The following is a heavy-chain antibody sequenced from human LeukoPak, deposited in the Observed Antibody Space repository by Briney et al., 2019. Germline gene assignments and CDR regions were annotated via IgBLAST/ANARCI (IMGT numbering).Heavy chain of an antibody. J-gene: IGHJ4*02. CDR2: ISYRGNT. D-gene: IGHD3-22*01. CDR1: GGSIISSV. V-gene: IGHV4-59*01. CDR3: ARVQFHSSGFPSYFEH. Sequence: SETLSETRTGTGGSIISSVLRWLQQPPGKGLEWIGYISYRGNTNYNPSLKSRVTMSVDTSKNQFSLRLTSRTAADTEEFYCARVQFHSSGFPSYFEHWGQGALVTVSS.